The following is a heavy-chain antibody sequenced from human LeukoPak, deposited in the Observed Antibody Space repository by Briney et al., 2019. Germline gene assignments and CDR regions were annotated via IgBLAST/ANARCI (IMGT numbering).Heavy chain of an antibody. V-gene: IGHV4-34*01. CDR3: ASARWLARPMFA. J-gene: IGHJ5*02. Sequence: PSETLSLTCAVYGGSFSGYYWSWIRQPPGKGLEWIGEINHSGSTNYNPSLKSRVTISVDTSKNQFSLKLSSVTAADTAVYYCASARWLARPMFAWGQGTLVTVSP. CDR1: GGSFSGYY. D-gene: IGHD3-10*02. CDR2: INHSGST.